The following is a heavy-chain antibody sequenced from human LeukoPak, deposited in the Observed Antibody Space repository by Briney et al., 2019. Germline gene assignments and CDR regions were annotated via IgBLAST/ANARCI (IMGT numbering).Heavy chain of an antibody. CDR3: ARELTGDRASSDY. D-gene: IGHD7-27*01. J-gene: IGHJ4*02. Sequence: SETLSLTCTVSGGSLSSYYWSWIRQPPGKGLEWIGEIYHSGSTNYNPSLKSRVTISVDKSKNQFSLKLSSVTAADTAVYYCARELTGDRASSDYWGQGTLVTVSS. CDR1: GGSLSSYY. CDR2: IYHSGST. V-gene: IGHV4-59*12.